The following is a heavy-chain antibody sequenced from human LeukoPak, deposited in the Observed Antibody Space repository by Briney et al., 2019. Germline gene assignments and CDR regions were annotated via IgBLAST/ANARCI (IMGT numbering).Heavy chain of an antibody. CDR3: ATSYDILTGYSY. CDR2: ISYDGINK. Sequence: TGGSLRLSCAASGFTFSSNGMHWVRQAPGKGLEWVGVISYDGINKYYADSVKGRFTISRDNSKNTLYLQMNGLRAEDTAVYYCATSYDILTGYSYWGQGTLVTVSS. D-gene: IGHD3-9*01. CDR1: GFTFSSNG. V-gene: IGHV3-30*03. J-gene: IGHJ4*02.